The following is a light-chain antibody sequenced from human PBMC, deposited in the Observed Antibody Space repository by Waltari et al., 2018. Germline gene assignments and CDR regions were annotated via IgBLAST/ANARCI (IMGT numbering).Light chain of an antibody. V-gene: IGLV1-51*02. CDR3: GTWDSSLSAHWV. CDR2: ENN. Sequence: QSVLTQPPSVSAAPGQKVTISCSGSSSNSGNNYVSWYQQLPGTAPKLLIYENNKRPSGIPDRFSGSKSGTSATLGITGLQTGDEADYYCGTWDSSLSAHWVFGGGTKLTVL. J-gene: IGLJ3*02. CDR1: SSNSGNNY.